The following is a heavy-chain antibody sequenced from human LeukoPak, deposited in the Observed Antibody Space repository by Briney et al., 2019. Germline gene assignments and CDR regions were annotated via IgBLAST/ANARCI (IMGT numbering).Heavy chain of an antibody. CDR2: INPSGGST. Sequence: ASVKVSCKASGYTFTSYYMHWVRQAPGQGLEWMGIINPSGGSTSYAQKFQGRVTITADKSTSTAYMELSSLRSEDTAVYYCARWDPKLSNGQSFDYWGQGTLVTVSS. D-gene: IGHD4-11*01. CDR1: GYTFTSYY. V-gene: IGHV1-46*01. CDR3: ARWDPKLSNGQSFDY. J-gene: IGHJ4*02.